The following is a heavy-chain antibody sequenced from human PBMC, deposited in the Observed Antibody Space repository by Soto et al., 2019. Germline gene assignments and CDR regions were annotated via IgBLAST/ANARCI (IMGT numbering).Heavy chain of an antibody. CDR3: ARDSRWCSSTSCYTAYYDFWSGYSNYGMDV. Sequence: ASVKVSCKASGYTFTGYYMHWVRQAPGQGLEWMGWINPNSGGTNYAQKFQGWVTMTRNTSISTAYMALSRLRSDDTAVYYCARDSRWCSSTSCYTAYYDFWSGYSNYGMDVWGQGTTVTVSS. CDR1: GYTFTGYY. V-gene: IGHV1-2*04. D-gene: IGHD3-3*01. J-gene: IGHJ6*02. CDR2: INPNSGGT.